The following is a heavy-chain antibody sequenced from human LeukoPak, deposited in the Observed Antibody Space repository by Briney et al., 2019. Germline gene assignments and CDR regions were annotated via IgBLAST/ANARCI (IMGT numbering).Heavy chain of an antibody. CDR2: ITGSGDFT. V-gene: IGHV3-23*01. CDR3: TKRITATTPFDS. J-gene: IGHJ4*02. CDR1: GFTFSTYG. D-gene: IGHD4-17*01. Sequence: PGGSLRLSCAASGFTFSTYGISWVRQAPGKGLEWVSAITGSGDFTKYADSVKGRFTISRDNSKNIVYLQMNSLRVEDTALYYCTKRITATTPFDSWGQGTLVIVSS.